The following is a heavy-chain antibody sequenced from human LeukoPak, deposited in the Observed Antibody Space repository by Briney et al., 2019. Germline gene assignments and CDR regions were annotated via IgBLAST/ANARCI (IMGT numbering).Heavy chain of an antibody. CDR1: GFSLSTSGVG. CDR3: AHRRDLGIAAANWFDP. CDR2: IYWDDDK. D-gene: IGHD6-13*01. V-gene: IGHV2-5*02. Sequence: ESGPTLVKPTQTLALTCTFSGFSLSTSGVGVGWIRQPPGKALEWLALIYWDDDKRYSPSLKSRLTITKGTSKNQVVLTRTNMDPVDTATYYCAHRRDLGIAAANWFDPWGQGTLVTVSS. J-gene: IGHJ5*02.